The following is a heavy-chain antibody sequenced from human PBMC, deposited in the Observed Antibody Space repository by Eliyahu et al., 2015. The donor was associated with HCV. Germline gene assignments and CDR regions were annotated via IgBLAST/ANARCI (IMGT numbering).Heavy chain of an antibody. D-gene: IGHD6-13*01. CDR1: XGSFSGYY. V-gene: IGHV4-34*01. CDR2: INHSGST. CDR3: ARGLVDSSNWYGGYFDY. J-gene: IGHJ4*02. Sequence: QVQLQQWGAGLLKPSETLSLTCAVYXGSFSGYYWXWIRQPPGKGLEWIGEINHSGSTNYNPSLKSRVTISVDTSKNQFSLKLSSVTAADTAVYYCARGLVDSSNWYGGYFDYWGQGTLVTVSS.